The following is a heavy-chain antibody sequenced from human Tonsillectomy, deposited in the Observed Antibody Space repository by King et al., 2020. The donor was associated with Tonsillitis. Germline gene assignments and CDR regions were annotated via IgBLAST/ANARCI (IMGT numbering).Heavy chain of an antibody. CDR3: AKGDMGYYYYGMDV. J-gene: IGHJ6*02. D-gene: IGHD3-16*01. CDR1: GFTFSSYA. V-gene: IGHV3-23*04. CDR2: ISGTRVTT. Sequence: VQLVESGGGLVQPGGSLRVSCAASGFTFSSYAMSWVRQAPGKGLEWVSGISGTRVTTYYADSVKGRFTISRDNSKNTLYLRMNSLRAEDTAVYYCAKGDMGYYYYGMDVWGQGTTVTVSS.